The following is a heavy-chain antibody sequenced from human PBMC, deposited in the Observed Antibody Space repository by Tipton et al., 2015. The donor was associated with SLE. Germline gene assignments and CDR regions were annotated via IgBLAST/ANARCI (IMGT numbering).Heavy chain of an antibody. J-gene: IGHJ5*02. CDR3: ARAEGGAYNILTGHLASNWFGP. CDR1: GGSISGRGYS. CDR2: VSYDGST. Sequence: TLSLTCTVSGGSISGRGYSWGWIRQPPGKGLEWIGSVSYDGSTYYAPSLKSRLTISVDTSRSHFSLRLNSVTAADTAIYYCARAEGGAYNILTGHLASNWFGPWGRGTLVTVSS. D-gene: IGHD3-9*01. V-gene: IGHV4-39*07.